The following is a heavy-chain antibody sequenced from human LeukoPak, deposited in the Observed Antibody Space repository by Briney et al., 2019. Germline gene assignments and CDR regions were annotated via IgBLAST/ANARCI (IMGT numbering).Heavy chain of an antibody. V-gene: IGHV3-21*01. J-gene: IGHJ4*02. D-gene: IGHD2-15*01. CDR2: ISSSSSYI. CDR1: GFTFSSYS. CDR3: ASKPSCSGGSCYGDY. Sequence: GGSLRLSCAASGFTFSSYSMNWVRQAPGKGLECVSSISSSSSYIYYADSVKGRFTISRDNAKNSLYLQMNSLRAEDTAVYYCASKPSCSGGSCYGDYWGQGTLVTVSS.